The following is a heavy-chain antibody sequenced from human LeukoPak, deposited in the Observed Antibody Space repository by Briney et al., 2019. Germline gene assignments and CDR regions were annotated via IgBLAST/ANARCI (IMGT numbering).Heavy chain of an antibody. Sequence: GGSLRLSCAASGFTFSSYAMSWVRQAPGKGLEWVAFIRYDGSNKYYADSVKGRFTISRDNSKNTLYLQMNSLRAEDTAVYYCAKAAPSSSWYAGWNWFDPWGQGTLVTVSS. D-gene: IGHD6-13*01. J-gene: IGHJ5*02. CDR1: GFTFSSYA. V-gene: IGHV3-30*02. CDR2: IRYDGSNK. CDR3: AKAAPSSSWYAGWNWFDP.